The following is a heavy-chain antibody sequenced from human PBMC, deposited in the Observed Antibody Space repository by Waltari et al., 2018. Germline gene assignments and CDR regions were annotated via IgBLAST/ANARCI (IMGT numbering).Heavy chain of an antibody. CDR1: GFPFSSYW. CDR2: IKQDGSEK. D-gene: IGHD3-22*01. Sequence: EVQLVESGGGLVQPGGSLRLSCPASGFPFSSYWITWVRQAPGKGLEWVANIKQDGSEKYYVDSVKGRFTISRDNAKNSLYLQMNSLRAEDTAVYYCAREGDSSGYSLDYWGQGTLVTVSS. CDR3: AREGDSSGYSLDY. J-gene: IGHJ4*02. V-gene: IGHV3-7*01.